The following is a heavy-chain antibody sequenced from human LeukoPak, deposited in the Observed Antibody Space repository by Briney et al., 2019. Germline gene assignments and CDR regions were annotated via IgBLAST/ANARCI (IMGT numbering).Heavy chain of an antibody. D-gene: IGHD3-10*01. CDR1: GFTFSNYW. CDR2: INSDARST. Sequence: GGSLRLSCAASGFTFSNYWMHWVRQAPGKGLVWVSRINSDARSTSYADSVKGRFTISRDNAKNTLYLQMNSLRAEDTAVYYCAKGPRTVRFGDRHKGMFDYWGQGTLVTVSS. V-gene: IGHV3-74*01. J-gene: IGHJ4*02. CDR3: AKGPRTVRFGDRHKGMFDY.